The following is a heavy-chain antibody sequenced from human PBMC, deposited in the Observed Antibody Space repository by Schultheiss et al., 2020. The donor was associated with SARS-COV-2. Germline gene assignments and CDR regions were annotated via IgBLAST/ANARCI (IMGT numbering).Heavy chain of an antibody. J-gene: IGHJ6*02. V-gene: IGHV4-34*01. Sequence: GSLRLSCAVYGGSFSGYYWSWIRQPPGKGLEWIGEINHSGSTNYNPSLKSRVTISVDTSKNQFSLKLSSVTAADTAVYYCARVGGGPAAIRYYYYGMDVWGQGTTVTVSS. CDR2: INHSGST. D-gene: IGHD2-2*01. CDR3: ARVGGGPAAIRYYYYGMDV. CDR1: GGSFSGYY.